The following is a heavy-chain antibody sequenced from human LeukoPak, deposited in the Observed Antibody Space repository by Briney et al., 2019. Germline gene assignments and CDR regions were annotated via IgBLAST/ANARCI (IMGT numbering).Heavy chain of an antibody. Sequence: PSETLSLTCAVYGGSFSGYYWSWIRQPPRKGLEWIGEINHSGSTNYNPSLKSRVTISVDTSKNQFSLKLSSVTAADTAVYYCARGGRDTMVRGVIPLDYWGQGTLVTVSS. V-gene: IGHV4-34*01. J-gene: IGHJ4*02. CDR3: ARGGRDTMVRGVIPLDY. D-gene: IGHD3-10*01. CDR2: INHSGST. CDR1: GGSFSGYY.